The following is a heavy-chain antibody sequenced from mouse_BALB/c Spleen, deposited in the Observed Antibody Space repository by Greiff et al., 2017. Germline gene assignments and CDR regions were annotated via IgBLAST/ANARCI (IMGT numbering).Heavy chain of an antibody. J-gene: IGHJ4*01. CDR1: GYTFSSYW. CDR3: ARATSYYCDCGYSMDY. D-gene: IGHD2-13*01. V-gene: IGHV1-9*01. CDR2: ILPGSGST. Sequence: QVQLQQSGAELMKPGASVKISCKATGYTFSSYWIEWVKQRPGHGLEWIGEILPGSGSTNYNEKFKGKATFTADTSSNTAYMQLSSLTSEDSAVYYCARATSYYCDCGYSMDYWGQGTTVTVSS.